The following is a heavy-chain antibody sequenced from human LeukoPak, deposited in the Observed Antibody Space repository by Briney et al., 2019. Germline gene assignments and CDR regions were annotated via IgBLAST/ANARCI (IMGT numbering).Heavy chain of an antibody. V-gene: IGHV3-9*01. CDR1: GFTFDDYA. Sequence: PGGSLRLSCAASGFTFDDYAMHWVRQAPGKGLEWVSGISWNSGSIGYADSVKGRFTISRDNAKNSLYLQMNSLRAEDTALYYCAKDTGSSNLDYWGQGTLVTVSS. CDR2: ISWNSGSI. CDR3: AKDTGSSNLDY. D-gene: IGHD6-13*01. J-gene: IGHJ4*02.